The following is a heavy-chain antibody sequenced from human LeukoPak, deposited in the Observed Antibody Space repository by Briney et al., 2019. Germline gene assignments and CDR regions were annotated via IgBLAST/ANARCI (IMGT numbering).Heavy chain of an antibody. CDR1: GGTFSSCA. CDR3: ARDSTGDSPFDY. D-gene: IGHD7-27*01. Sequence: ASVKVSFKASGGTFSSCAISWVRQAPGQGLEWMGGIIPIFGTANYAQKFQGRVTITADESTSTVYMELSSLRSEDTAVYYCARDSTGDSPFDYWGQGTLVTVSS. CDR2: IIPIFGTA. J-gene: IGHJ4*02. V-gene: IGHV1-69*01.